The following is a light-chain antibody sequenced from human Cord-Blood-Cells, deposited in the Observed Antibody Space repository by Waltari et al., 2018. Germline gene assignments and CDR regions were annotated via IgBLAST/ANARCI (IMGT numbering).Light chain of an antibody. CDR1: QDISNY. CDR3: QQYDNLLLT. CDR2: DAS. J-gene: IGKJ4*01. V-gene: IGKV1-33*01. Sequence: DIQMTQSPSSLSASVGDRVTITCQASQDISNYLNWYQQKPGKAPKLLIYDASNLETGVPSRCSGSGSVTDFTFTISSLQPEDIATYYCQQYDNLLLTFGGGTKVEIK.